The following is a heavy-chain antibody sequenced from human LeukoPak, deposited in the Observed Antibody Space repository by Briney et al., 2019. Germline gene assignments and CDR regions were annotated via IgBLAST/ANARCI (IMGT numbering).Heavy chain of an antibody. CDR3: ARLYGLQDV. V-gene: IGHV4-34*01. CDR2: INHSGST. Sequence: SETLSLTCAVYGGPFSGYYWSWIRQPPGKGLEWIGEINHSGSTNYNPSLKSRVTISVDTSKNQFSLKLSSVTAADTAVYYCARLYGLQDVWGQGTTVTVSS. J-gene: IGHJ6*02. CDR1: GGPFSGYY. D-gene: IGHD4-17*01.